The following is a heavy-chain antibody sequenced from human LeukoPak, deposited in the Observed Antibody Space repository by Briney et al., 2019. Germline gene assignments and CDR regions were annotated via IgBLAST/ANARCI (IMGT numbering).Heavy chain of an antibody. CDR1: GYSISSGYY. CDR3: ARDFDY. CDR2: IYHSGST. V-gene: IGHV4-38-2*02. J-gene: IGHJ4*02. Sequence: SETLSLTCTVSGYSISSGYYWGWIRPPPGKGLEWIGSIYHSGSTYYNPSLKSRVTISVDTSKNQFSLKLSSVTAADTAVYFFARDFDYWGQGTLVTVSS.